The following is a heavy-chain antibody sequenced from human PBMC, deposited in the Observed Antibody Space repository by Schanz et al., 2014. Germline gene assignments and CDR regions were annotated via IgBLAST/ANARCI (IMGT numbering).Heavy chain of an antibody. V-gene: IGHV1-2*04. D-gene: IGHD4-17*01. CDR3: ARGYGDSPTDF. CDR1: GGTFSSYT. Sequence: QVQLVQSEAEVKKPGSSVKVSCKASGGTFSSYTINWVRQAPGQGLEWMGWINPNTGGTNFAQKFQGWVTMTRDTSISTAYMEVSRLKSDDTAVYYCARGYGDSPTDFWGQGTLVTVSS. J-gene: IGHJ4*02. CDR2: INPNTGGT.